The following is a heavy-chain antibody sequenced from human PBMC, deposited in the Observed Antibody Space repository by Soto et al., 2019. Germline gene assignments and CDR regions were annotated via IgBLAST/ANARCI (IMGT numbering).Heavy chain of an antibody. Sequence: PGGSLRLSCAASGFIFSTYAMNWVRQAPGKGLEWVSAISGSGGSTYYAESVRGRFTISRDNSINTLYLQMSSLRTEDTAVYYCAHPRGYGVFDAVDIWGQGTMVTVSS. D-gene: IGHD4-17*01. CDR1: GFIFSTYA. CDR3: AHPRGYGVFDAVDI. J-gene: IGHJ3*02. CDR2: ISGSGGST. V-gene: IGHV3-23*01.